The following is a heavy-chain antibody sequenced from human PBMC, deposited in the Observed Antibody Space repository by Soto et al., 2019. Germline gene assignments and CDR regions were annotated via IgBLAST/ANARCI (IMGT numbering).Heavy chain of an antibody. V-gene: IGHV4-31*03. D-gene: IGHD4-4*01. Sequence: QVQLQESGPGLVRPSQTLSLSCTVSGGSISSGGYYWSWIRHYPGKGLEWIWYIYSSGDTNYNPSLSSRVAISVDTSKNQFSLRLSSVTAADTALYYCAREWGPPVTHGFDPWGQGTLVTVSS. CDR3: AREWGPPVTHGFDP. J-gene: IGHJ5*02. CDR2: IYSSGDT. CDR1: GGSISSGGYY.